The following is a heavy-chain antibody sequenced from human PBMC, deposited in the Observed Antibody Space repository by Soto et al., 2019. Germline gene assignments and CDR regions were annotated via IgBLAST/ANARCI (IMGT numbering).Heavy chain of an antibody. J-gene: IGHJ4*02. D-gene: IGHD2-21*02. V-gene: IGHV3-30*04. CDR3: ARVATAMTYDF. CDR2: ISNDGRRK. CDR1: GFSLSTNT. Sequence: GGSLRLSCAASGFSLSTNTMHWVRQVPGKGLEWVASISNDGRRKYYADFVKGRFTISRDTANNILYLEMNSLRAEDTSLYYCARVATAMTYDFWGQGTQVTVSS.